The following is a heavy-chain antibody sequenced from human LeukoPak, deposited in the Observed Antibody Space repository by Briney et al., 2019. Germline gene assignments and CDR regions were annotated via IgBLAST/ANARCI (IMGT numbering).Heavy chain of an antibody. Sequence: ASVNVSCKASGYIFTSYAMNWVRQAPGQGLEWMGWIDPNTGGTHYAQKFQGRVTMTRDTSIGTAYMQLSGLTFDDTAVYYCAKFWHSDCWGQGTLVTVSS. J-gene: IGHJ4*02. V-gene: IGHV1-2*02. CDR3: AKFWHSDC. CDR2: IDPNTGGT. CDR1: GYIFTSYA.